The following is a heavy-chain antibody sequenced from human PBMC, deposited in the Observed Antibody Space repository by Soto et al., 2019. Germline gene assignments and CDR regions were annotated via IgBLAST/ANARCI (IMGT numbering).Heavy chain of an antibody. J-gene: IGHJ3*02. CDR2: INPNSGGT. Sequence: GASVKVSCKASGYTFTGYYMHWVRQAPGQGLEWMGWINPNSGGTNYAQKFQGWVTMTRDTSISTAYMELSRLRSDDTAVYYCARLVVGAKGNDAFDIWGQGTMVTVSS. V-gene: IGHV1-2*04. CDR3: ARLVVGAKGNDAFDI. D-gene: IGHD1-26*01. CDR1: GYTFTGYY.